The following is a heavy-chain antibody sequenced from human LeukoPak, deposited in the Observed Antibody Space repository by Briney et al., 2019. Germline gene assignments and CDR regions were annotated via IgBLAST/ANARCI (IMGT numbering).Heavy chain of an antibody. CDR1: GYSISSGYY. J-gene: IGHJ5*02. D-gene: IGHD1-26*01. CDR3: ARTLVGATKFTP. CDR2: MFHSGST. Sequence: SETLSLTCTVSGYSISSGYYWAWIRQLPGKGLEWIGSMFHSGSTHHNPSLKSRVTLSVDTSKNQVYLNLSSVTAADTAVYYCARTLVGATKFTPWGQGTLVTVSS. V-gene: IGHV4-38-2*02.